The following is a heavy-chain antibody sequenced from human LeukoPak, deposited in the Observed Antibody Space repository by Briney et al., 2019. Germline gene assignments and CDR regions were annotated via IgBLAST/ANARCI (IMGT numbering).Heavy chain of an antibody. CDR2: IYTSGST. J-gene: IGHJ4*02. Sequence: SETLSLTCTVSGGSISSYYWSWIRQPPGKGLEWIGRIYTSGSTNYNPSLKSRVTISVDTSKNQFSLKLSSVTAADTAVYYCARDDSIIAALDYWGQGTLVTVSS. D-gene: IGHD6-6*01. V-gene: IGHV4-4*08. CDR3: ARDDSIIAALDY. CDR1: GGSISSYY.